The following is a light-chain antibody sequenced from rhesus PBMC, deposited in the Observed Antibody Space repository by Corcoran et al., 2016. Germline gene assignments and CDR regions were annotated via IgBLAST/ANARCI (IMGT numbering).Light chain of an antibody. CDR3: QQYNNWNS. CDR2: YAS. J-gene: IGKJ2*01. Sequence: EIVMTQSPATLSLSPGERATLSCRASQSVSSNLAWYQQKPGQAPRLLIYYASNRATGIPDRFSGSGSGTDFTLTIRSLEPEDVGVYYCQQYNNWNSFGQGTKVEIK. CDR1: QSVSSN. V-gene: IGKV3-35*01.